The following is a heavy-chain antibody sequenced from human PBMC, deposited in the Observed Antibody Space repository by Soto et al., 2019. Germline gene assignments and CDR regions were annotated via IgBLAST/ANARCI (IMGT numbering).Heavy chain of an antibody. D-gene: IGHD6-19*01. CDR2: IYYSGST. Sequence: SGTLSLTCTVSGGSISSYYWSWIRQPPGKGLEWIGYIYYSGSTNYNPSLKSRVTISVDTSKNQFSLKLSSVTAADTAVYYCARDSEVAGTGVDYWGQGTLVTVSS. J-gene: IGHJ4*02. CDR3: ARDSEVAGTGVDY. V-gene: IGHV4-59*01. CDR1: GGSISSYY.